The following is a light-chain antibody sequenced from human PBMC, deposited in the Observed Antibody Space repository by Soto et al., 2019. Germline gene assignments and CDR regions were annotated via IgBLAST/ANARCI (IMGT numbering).Light chain of an antibody. CDR3: QQRSNWPL. V-gene: IGKV3-11*01. Sequence: ETVLTQSPATLSLSPGERATLSCRASQSVSSYLAWYQHKPGQAPRLLIYDASNRATGIPARFSGSGSGTDFTLTISSLEPEDFAVYYCQQRSNWPLFGGGTKVDIK. CDR1: QSVSSY. CDR2: DAS. J-gene: IGKJ4*01.